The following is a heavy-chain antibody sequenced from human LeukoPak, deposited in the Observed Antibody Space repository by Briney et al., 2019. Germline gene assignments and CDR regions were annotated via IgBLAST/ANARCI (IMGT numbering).Heavy chain of an antibody. CDR3: ARYMGGRYYYYYMDV. D-gene: IGHD1-26*01. V-gene: IGHV3-7*01. Sequence: GGSLRLSCATSGFIFSGYWMSWVRQAPGKGLEWVGNINEDGSNINYVDSVKGRFAISRDNAKNSLYLQMNSLRAEDTAVYYCARYMGGRYYYYYMDVWGKGTTVTISS. CDR2: INEDGSNI. CDR1: GFIFSGYW. J-gene: IGHJ6*03.